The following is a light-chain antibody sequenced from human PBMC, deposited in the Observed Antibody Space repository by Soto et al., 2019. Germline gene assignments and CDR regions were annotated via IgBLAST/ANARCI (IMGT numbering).Light chain of an antibody. CDR1: QSVSSSY. V-gene: IGKV3-20*01. CDR2: GAS. Sequence: EIVLTQSPGTLSLSPGERATLSCRASQSVSSSYLAWYQQKPGQAPRLLIYGASSRATGIPDRFSGSGSGTDFTLTISRREPEDFAVYYCQQYGSSPGTFGQGTKVEIK. J-gene: IGKJ1*01. CDR3: QQYGSSPGT.